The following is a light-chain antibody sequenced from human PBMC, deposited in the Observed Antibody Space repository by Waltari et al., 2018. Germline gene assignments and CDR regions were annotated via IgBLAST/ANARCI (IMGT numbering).Light chain of an antibody. Sequence: QTVVTQEPSLTVSPGGTVTLTCASSTGAVASDYSPNWFQQKPGQAPRALIYKTISKYSWTPARFSGSLLGGKAALTLAGVQPEDEAEYYCLLYFGGSYVFGGGTKVTVL. CDR3: LLYFGGSYV. V-gene: IGLV7-43*01. CDR2: KTI. CDR1: TGAVASDYS. J-gene: IGLJ1*01.